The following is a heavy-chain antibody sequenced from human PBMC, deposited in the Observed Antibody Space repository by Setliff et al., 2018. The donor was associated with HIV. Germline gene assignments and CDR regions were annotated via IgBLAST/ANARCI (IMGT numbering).Heavy chain of an antibody. D-gene: IGHD3-10*01. CDR2: ISPNSGGT. CDR3: AKVGDYSGFGEFAALDS. CDR1: GYSLTDYY. V-gene: IGHV1-2*06. J-gene: IGHJ4*02. Sequence: ASVKVSCKASGYSLTDYYIHWVRQAPGQGLEWVGRISPNSGGTNYAVKFQGRVTMTRDTSITTVYMEVSRLTFDDTAFYYCAKVGDYSGFGEFAALDSWGQGTLVTVSS.